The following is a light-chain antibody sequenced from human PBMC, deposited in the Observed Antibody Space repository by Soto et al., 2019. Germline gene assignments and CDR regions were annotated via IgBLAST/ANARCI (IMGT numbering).Light chain of an antibody. CDR2: KAS. V-gene: IGKV1-5*03. J-gene: IGKJ1*01. CDR1: QSISSW. CDR3: QQYNSYPWT. Sequence: DIQMTQSPSTLPASVGDRVTITCRASQSISSWLAWYQQKPGKAPKLLIYKASSLESGVPSRFSGSRSGTEFTLTISSLQPDDFATYFCQQYNSYPWTFGQGTKVGIK.